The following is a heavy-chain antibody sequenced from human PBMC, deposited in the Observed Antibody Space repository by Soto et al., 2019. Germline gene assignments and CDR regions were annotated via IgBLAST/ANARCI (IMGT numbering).Heavy chain of an antibody. D-gene: IGHD3-3*01. CDR1: GGSFSGYY. CDR3: ARGRSSVPDRRGIGYYGLDV. CDR2: INDSGIT. Sequence: QVQLQQWGAEVLKPSETLSLTCVVNGGSFSGYYWSWIRQPPGKGLEWIGEINDSGITDSNPSLESRVTMSVDMSKNQFSLKLNSVTAADTAVYHCARGRSSVPDRRGIGYYGLDVWGQGTTVTVSS. V-gene: IGHV4-34*01. J-gene: IGHJ6*02.